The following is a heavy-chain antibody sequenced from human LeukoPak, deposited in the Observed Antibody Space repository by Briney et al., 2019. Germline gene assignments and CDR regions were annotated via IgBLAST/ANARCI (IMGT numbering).Heavy chain of an antibody. Sequence: GGSLRLSCAASGFTFSSYWMSWVRQAPGKGLEWVANIKQDGSEKYYVDSVKGRFTISRDNAKNSLYLQMNSLRAEDTAVYYCERAEGDFWSGYYYYYMDVWGKGTTVTVSS. J-gene: IGHJ6*03. CDR1: GFTFSSYW. D-gene: IGHD3-3*01. CDR3: ERAEGDFWSGYYYYYMDV. CDR2: IKQDGSEK. V-gene: IGHV3-7*01.